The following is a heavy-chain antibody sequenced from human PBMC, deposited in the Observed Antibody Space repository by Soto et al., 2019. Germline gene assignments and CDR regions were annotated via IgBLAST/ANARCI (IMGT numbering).Heavy chain of an antibody. J-gene: IGHJ4*02. CDR1: GYTFTSHG. V-gene: IGHV1-18*01. Sequence: QVQLVHSGAEMRKPGASVTVSCKASGYTFTSHGLTWVRQAPGQGLEWMGWISTFSSNTFYAQNLQDRVTLTADKSTNTVYLELRSLRSDDTAVYYCARGSFGSGTYLAYWGQGTLLLVSS. D-gene: IGHD3-10*01. CDR2: ISTFSSNT. CDR3: ARGSFGSGTYLAY.